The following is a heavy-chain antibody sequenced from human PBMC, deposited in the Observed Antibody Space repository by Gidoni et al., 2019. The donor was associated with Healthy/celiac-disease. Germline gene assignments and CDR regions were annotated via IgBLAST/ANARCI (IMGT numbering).Heavy chain of an antibody. V-gene: IGHV4-34*01. J-gene: IGHJ4*02. CDR1: GGSFSGYY. CDR3: ARRIRASAATTAPDY. Sequence: QVQLQQWGAGLLKPSETLSLTCAVYGGSFSGYYWSWIRQPPGKGLEWIGEINHSGSTNYNPSLKSRVTISVDTSKNQFSLKLSSVTAADTAVYYCARRIRASAATTAPDYWGQGTLVTVSS. CDR2: INHSGST. D-gene: IGHD2-2*01.